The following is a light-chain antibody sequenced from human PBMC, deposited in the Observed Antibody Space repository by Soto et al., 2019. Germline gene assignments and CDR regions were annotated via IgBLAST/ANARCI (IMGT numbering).Light chain of an antibody. CDR3: SSYTSSSTNV. CDR2: EVT. V-gene: IGLV2-14*01. Sequence: QSALTQPASVSGSPGQSITISCTGTSSDVGGYNFVSWYQQDPGKAPKLMIFEVTNRPSGVSNRFSGSKSGNTASLTISGLQAEDEADYYYSSYTSSSTNVFGTGTKLTVL. CDR1: SSDVGGYNF. J-gene: IGLJ1*01.